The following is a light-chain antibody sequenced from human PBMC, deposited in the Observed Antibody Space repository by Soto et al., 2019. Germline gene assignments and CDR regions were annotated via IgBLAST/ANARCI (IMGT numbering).Light chain of an antibody. CDR3: QQRSNWWT. Sequence: EIVFTQSPATLSLSPGERATLSCRASQSVSSYLAWYQQKPGQAPRLLIYAASNRATGIPARFSGSGSGTDFTLTISSLEPEDFAVYYCQQRSNWWTFGQGTKVDIK. CDR1: QSVSSY. J-gene: IGKJ1*01. CDR2: AAS. V-gene: IGKV3-11*01.